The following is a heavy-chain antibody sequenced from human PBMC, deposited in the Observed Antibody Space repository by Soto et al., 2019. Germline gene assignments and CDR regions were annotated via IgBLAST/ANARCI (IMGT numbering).Heavy chain of an antibody. D-gene: IGHD5-18*01. Sequence: PAESLTISCKGSGYSFTSYWIGWVRQMPGKGLEWMGIIYPGDSDTRYSPSFQGQVTISADKSISTAYLQWSSLKASDTAMYYCARSMATLFVVAFDIWGQGTMVTVSS. CDR2: IYPGDSDT. CDR3: ARSMATLFVVAFDI. V-gene: IGHV5-51*01. CDR1: GYSFTSYW. J-gene: IGHJ3*02.